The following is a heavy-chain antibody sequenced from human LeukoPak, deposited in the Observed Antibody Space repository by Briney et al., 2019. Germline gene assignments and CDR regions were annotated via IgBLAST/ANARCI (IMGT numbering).Heavy chain of an antibody. CDR2: IYYSGST. D-gene: IGHD2-2*01. Sequence: SQTLSLTCTVSGGSISSGGYYWSWIRQHPGKGLEWIGYIYYSGSTYYNPSLKSRVTISVDRSKNQFSLKLSSVTAADTAVYYCARGVVPAAANAFDIWGQGTMVTVSS. CDR3: ARGVVPAAANAFDI. CDR1: GGSISSGGYY. V-gene: IGHV4-31*03. J-gene: IGHJ3*02.